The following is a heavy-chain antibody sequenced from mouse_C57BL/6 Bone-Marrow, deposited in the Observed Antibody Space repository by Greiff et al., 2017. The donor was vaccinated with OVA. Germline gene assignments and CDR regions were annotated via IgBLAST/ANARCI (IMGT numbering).Heavy chain of an antibody. CDR2: INPNNGGT. CDR1: GYTFTDYY. D-gene: IGHD2-1*01. V-gene: IGHV1-26*01. Sequence: EVQLQQSGPELVKPGASVKISCKASGYTFTDYYMNWVKQSHGKSLEWIGDINPNNGGTSYNQKFKGKATLTVDKSSSTAYMELRSLTSEDSAVYYCARTDGNFDYWGQGTTLTVSS. CDR3: ARTDGNFDY. J-gene: IGHJ2*01.